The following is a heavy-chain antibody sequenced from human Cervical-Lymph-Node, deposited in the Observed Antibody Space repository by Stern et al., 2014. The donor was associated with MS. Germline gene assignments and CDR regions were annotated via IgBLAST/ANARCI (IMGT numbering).Heavy chain of an antibody. J-gene: IGHJ4*02. Sequence: EVQLVESGGGLVQPGGSLKLSCGTSGFTFSASAMHWVRQASGKGLEWVGRVRGKANSFATTYAASMKGRFTISRDDSKNMAYLQMNSLKIEDTAVYYCTIDGSGWAYWGQGTLVTVSS. D-gene: IGHD6-19*01. CDR2: VRGKANSFAT. V-gene: IGHV3-73*01. CDR3: TIDGSGWAY. CDR1: GFTFSASA.